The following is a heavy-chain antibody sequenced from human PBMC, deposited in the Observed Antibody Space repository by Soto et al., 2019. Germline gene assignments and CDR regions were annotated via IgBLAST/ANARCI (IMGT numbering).Heavy chain of an antibody. V-gene: IGHV1-69*06. CDR2: IIPIFGTA. CDR3: AIVIVATMANASYYGMDV. J-gene: IGHJ6*04. CDR1: GGTFSSYA. Sequence: GDSVQVSCKASGGTFSSYAISWVRQAPGQGLEWMGGIIPIFGTANYAQKFQGRVTITADKSTSTAYMELSSLRSEDTAVYYCAIVIVATMANASYYGMDVWGKG. D-gene: IGHD5-12*01.